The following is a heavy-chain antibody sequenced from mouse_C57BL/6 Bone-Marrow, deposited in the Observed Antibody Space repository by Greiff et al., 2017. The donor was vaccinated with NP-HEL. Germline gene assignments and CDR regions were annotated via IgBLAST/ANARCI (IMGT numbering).Heavy chain of an antibody. V-gene: IGHV1-63*01. D-gene: IGHD2-3*01. Sequence: QVQLKQSGAELVRPGTSVKMSCKASGYTFTNYWIGWAKQRPGHGLEWIGDIYPGGGYTNYNEKFKGEATLTADKSSSTAYMQFSSLTSEDSAIYYCARSYDGYLFAYWGQGTLVTVSA. CDR2: IYPGGGYT. CDR1: GYTFTNYW. CDR3: ARSYDGYLFAY. J-gene: IGHJ3*01.